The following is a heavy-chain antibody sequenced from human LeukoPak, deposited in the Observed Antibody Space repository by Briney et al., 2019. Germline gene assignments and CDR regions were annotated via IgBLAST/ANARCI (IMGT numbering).Heavy chain of an antibody. CDR2: IYYSGST. Sequence: SETLSLTCTVSGYSISSSYYWGWIRQPPGKGLEWIGSIYYSGSTYYNPSLKSRVTISVDTSKNQFSLKLSSVTAADTAVYYCARLRYNWIDELRGPCYYFDYWGQGTLVTVSS. CDR1: GYSISSSYY. CDR3: ARLRYNWIDELRGPCYYFDY. D-gene: IGHD1-1*01. V-gene: IGHV4-39*01. J-gene: IGHJ4*02.